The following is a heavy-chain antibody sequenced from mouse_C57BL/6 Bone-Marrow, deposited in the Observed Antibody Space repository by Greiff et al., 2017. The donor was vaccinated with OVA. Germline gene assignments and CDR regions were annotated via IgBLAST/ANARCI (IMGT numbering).Heavy chain of an antibody. Sequence: VQLQQYGPELVKPGASVKISCKASGYAFSSSWMNWVKQRPGKGLEWIGRIYPGDGDTNYNGKFKGKATLTADKSSSTAYMQLSSLTSEDSAVYFCARWGYYYGSSYYYFDYWGQGTTLTVSS. CDR3: ARWGYYYGSSYYYFDY. J-gene: IGHJ2*01. CDR1: GYAFSSSW. CDR2: IYPGDGDT. D-gene: IGHD1-1*01. V-gene: IGHV1-82*01.